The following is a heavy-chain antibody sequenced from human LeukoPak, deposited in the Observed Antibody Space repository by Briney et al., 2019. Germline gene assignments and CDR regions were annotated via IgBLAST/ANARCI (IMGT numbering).Heavy chain of an antibody. V-gene: IGHV3-33*06. CDR2: IWYDGSNK. CDR1: GFTFSSYG. Sequence: GGSLRLSCAASGFTFSSYGMHWVRQASGKGLEWVAVIWYDGSNKYYADSVKGRFTISRDNSKNTLYLQMNSLRAEDTAVYYCAKVSGSYGDYFDYWGQGTLVTVSS. CDR3: AKVSGSYGDYFDY. D-gene: IGHD1-26*01. J-gene: IGHJ4*02.